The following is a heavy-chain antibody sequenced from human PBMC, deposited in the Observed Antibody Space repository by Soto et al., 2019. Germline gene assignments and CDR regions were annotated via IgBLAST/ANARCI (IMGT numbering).Heavy chain of an antibody. D-gene: IGHD3-10*01. J-gene: IGHJ5*02. CDR1: GGSISSGGYS. CDR2: MYHSGST. CDR3: ARSINP. V-gene: IGHV4-30-2*05. Sequence: ALSLTCAVSGGSISSGGYSWSWIRQPPGKGLEWIGYMYHSGSTYYNPSLKSRVTISVDTSKNQFPLKLSSVTAADTAVYYCARSINPWGQGTLVTVSS.